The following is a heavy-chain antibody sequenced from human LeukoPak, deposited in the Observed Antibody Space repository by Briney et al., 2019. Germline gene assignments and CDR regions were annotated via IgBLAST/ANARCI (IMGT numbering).Heavy chain of an antibody. D-gene: IGHD3-22*01. Sequence: SQTLSLTCTVSGVSISSGDYYWSWIRQPPGKGLEWIGYIYYSGSTYYNPSLKSRVTISVDTSKNQFSLKLSSVTAADTAVYYCARDYYDSSGYYSGLDYWGQGTLVTVSS. CDR2: IYYSGST. CDR1: GVSISSGDYY. CDR3: ARDYYDSSGYYSGLDY. J-gene: IGHJ4*02. V-gene: IGHV4-30-4*01.